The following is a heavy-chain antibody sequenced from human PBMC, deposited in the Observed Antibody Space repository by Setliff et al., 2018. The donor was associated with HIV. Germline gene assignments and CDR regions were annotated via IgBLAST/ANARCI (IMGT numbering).Heavy chain of an antibody. V-gene: IGHV3-7*03. Sequence: GSLRLSCAASGFTFSSYWMTWVRQAPGKGLEWVANIKQDASEISYEDSLKGRFIISRDNAKNSLFLQMNSLGAEDTAMYYCARDVSYSVGPVAYDVFDIWGQGTMVTVSS. J-gene: IGHJ3*02. D-gene: IGHD2-15*01. CDR2: IKQDASEI. CDR3: ARDVSYSVGPVAYDVFDI. CDR1: GFTFSSYW.